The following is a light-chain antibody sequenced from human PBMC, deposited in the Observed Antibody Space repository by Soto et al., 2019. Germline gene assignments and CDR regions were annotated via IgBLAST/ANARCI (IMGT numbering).Light chain of an antibody. CDR3: QHYGNSRWT. CDR2: GAS. Sequence: EIVLTQTPFTLSCSPGGRSTLSCIASQSVSSSYLAWYQQKPGQAPRLLIYGASSRATGIPDRFSGSGSGTDFTLTISRLEPEDFAVYYCQHYGNSRWTFGQGTKVDIK. J-gene: IGKJ1*01. CDR1: QSVSSSY. V-gene: IGKV3-20*01.